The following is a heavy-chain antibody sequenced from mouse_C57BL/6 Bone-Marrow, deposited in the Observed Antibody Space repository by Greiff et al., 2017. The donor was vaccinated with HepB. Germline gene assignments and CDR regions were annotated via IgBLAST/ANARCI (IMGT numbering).Heavy chain of an antibody. D-gene: IGHD2-10*02. CDR2: IDPENGDT. V-gene: IGHV14-4*01. J-gene: IGHJ2*01. CDR3: TTGMYGKGY. Sequence: VQLQQSGAELVRPRASVKLSCTASGFNIKDDYMHWVKQRPEQGLEWIGWIDPENGDTEYASKFQGKATITADTSANTAYLQRSSLTSEDTAVYYCTTGMYGKGYWGQGTTLTVSS. CDR1: GFNIKDDY.